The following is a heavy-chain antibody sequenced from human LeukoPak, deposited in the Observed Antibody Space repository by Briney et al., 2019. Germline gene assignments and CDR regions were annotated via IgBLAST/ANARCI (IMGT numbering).Heavy chain of an antibody. V-gene: IGHV4-61*02. D-gene: IGHD3-3*01. CDR2: IYTSGST. Sequence: PSQTLSLTCTVSGGSISSGSYYWSWIRQPAGTGLEWIGRIYTSGSTNYNPSLKSRVTISVDTSKNQFSLKLSSVTAADTAVYYCARDLDFWSGYDVYYYGMDVWAKGPRSPSP. CDR3: ARDLDFWSGYDVYYYGMDV. CDR1: GGSISSGSYY. J-gene: IGHJ6*02.